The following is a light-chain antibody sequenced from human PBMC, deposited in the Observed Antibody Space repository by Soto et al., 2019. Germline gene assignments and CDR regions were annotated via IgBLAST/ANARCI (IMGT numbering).Light chain of an antibody. V-gene: IGKV3-15*01. CDR1: QSVSSN. CDR3: QQSNHWPPWT. Sequence: EIVMTQSPATLSVSPGERATLSCRASQSVSSNLAWYQQKPGQAPRLLIYGASTRATGIPARFSGSGSGTEFTLTISSMQSEDFAVYYCQQSNHWPPWTVAQRTKVEIK. J-gene: IGKJ1*01. CDR2: GAS.